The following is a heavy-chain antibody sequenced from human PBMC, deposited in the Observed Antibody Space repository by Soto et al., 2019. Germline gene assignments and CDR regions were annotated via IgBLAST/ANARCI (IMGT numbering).Heavy chain of an antibody. J-gene: IGHJ4*02. CDR1: GGTFRNHV. CDR3: ARDLEFRDGNISHLDY. CDR2: IIPIIGTP. D-gene: IGHD3-10*01. Sequence: QVQLVQSGAEVKKPGSSVKVSCKASGGTFRNHVFNWVRQAPGQGLEWMGGIIPIIGTPNYAQKFQGRVTITADASTNTVNLEVSSLRSQDTAVYYCARDLEFRDGNISHLDYWGQGTLVTVSS. V-gene: IGHV1-69*01.